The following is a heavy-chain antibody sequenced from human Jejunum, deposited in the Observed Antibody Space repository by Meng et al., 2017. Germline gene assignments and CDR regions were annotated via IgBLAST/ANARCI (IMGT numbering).Heavy chain of an antibody. D-gene: IGHD2-8*01. V-gene: IGHV4-30-4*01. CDR2: ISFSGKT. CDR3: ARGGNGGRLGDNWFDP. Sequence: QVQLQESGPGLGKPSQTLSLTCTVSGGSISSGNYTWSWIRQHPGKGLEWIGYISFSGKTSYNPSFKSRVTISLDTSKNHFSLTLTSVTVADTAGYYCARGGNGGRLGDNWFDPWGQGTLVTVSS. CDR1: GGSISSGNYT. J-gene: IGHJ5*02.